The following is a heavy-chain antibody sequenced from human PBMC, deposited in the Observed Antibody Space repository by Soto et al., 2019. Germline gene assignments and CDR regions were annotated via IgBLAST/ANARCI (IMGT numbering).Heavy chain of an antibody. CDR2: ISGSGGST. Sequence: GGSLRLSCAASGFTFSSYAMSWVRQAPGKGLEWVSAISGSGGSTYYADSVKGRFTISRDNSKNTLYLQMNSLRAEDTAVYYCAKGYKAAAGSVGGYYYYMDVWGKGTTVTVSS. V-gene: IGHV3-23*01. D-gene: IGHD6-13*01. J-gene: IGHJ6*03. CDR1: GFTFSSYA. CDR3: AKGYKAAAGSVGGYYYYMDV.